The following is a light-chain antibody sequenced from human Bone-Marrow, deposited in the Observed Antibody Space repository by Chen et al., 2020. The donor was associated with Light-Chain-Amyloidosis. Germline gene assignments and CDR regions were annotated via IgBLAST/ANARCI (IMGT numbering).Light chain of an antibody. CDR2: DAS. Sequence: EIVLTQSPATLSLSPGERATLSCRASQSVRSSLAWYQQKPGQAPRLLIYDASNRATVIPARFSGSGSGTDFTLTISSLEPEDFAVYYCQQRSSRPRTFGQGTKVEIQ. CDR3: QQRSSRPRT. J-gene: IGKJ1*01. CDR1: QSVRSS. V-gene: IGKV3-11*01.